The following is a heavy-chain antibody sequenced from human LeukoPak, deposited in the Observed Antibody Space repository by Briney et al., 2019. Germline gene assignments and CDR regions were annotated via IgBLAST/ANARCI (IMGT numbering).Heavy chain of an antibody. Sequence: GGSLRLSCEASGFTFDDYGIHWVRQAPGKGLEWVSTISWNSASVGYVDSVKGRFTISRDNAKKTLYLQMNSLRPEDTALYYCAKDYGYSSSWYDYWGQGTLVTVSS. CDR2: ISWNSASV. D-gene: IGHD6-13*01. CDR1: GFTFDDYG. J-gene: IGHJ4*02. CDR3: AKDYGYSSSWYDY. V-gene: IGHV3-9*01.